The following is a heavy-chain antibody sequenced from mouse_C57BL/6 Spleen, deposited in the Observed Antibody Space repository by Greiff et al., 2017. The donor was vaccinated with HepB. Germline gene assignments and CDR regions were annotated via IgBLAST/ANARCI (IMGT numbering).Heavy chain of an antibody. CDR3: ARNYGSTWFAY. D-gene: IGHD1-1*01. J-gene: IGHJ3*01. CDR2: IYPSDSET. Sequence: QVQLQQPGAELVRPGSSVKLSCKASGYTFTSYWMDWVKQRPGQGLEWIGNIYPSDSETHYNQKFKDKATLTVEKSSSTAYMQLSSLTSEDSAVYYCARNYGSTWFAYWGQRTLVTVSA. V-gene: IGHV1-61*01. CDR1: GYTFTSYW.